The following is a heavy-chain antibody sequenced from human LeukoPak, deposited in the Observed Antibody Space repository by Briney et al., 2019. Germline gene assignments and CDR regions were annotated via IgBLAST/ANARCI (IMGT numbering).Heavy chain of an antibody. CDR1: GGSISYYY. Sequence: SETLSLTCTVSGGSISYYYWSWIRQPPGKGLEWIGYIYYSGSTNYNPSLTSRVTISVDTSKNQFSLKLSSVTAADTAVYYCARFGETTSSFDYWGRGTLVTVSS. V-gene: IGHV4-59*08. D-gene: IGHD3-16*01. J-gene: IGHJ4*02. CDR2: IYYSGST. CDR3: ARFGETTSSFDY.